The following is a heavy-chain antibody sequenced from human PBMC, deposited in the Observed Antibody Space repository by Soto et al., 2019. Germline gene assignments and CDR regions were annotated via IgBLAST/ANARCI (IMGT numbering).Heavy chain of an antibody. Sequence: PGGSLRLCCAASGFTVSRHSISWVRQAPGKGLEWVSVIYAAGSTYYADSVKGRFTISRDNSKNIVYLQMDSLRAEDTDVYYCARKAGPTQFYYDSWGQGIRVTVSS. CDR3: ARKAGPTQFYYDS. D-gene: IGHD4-4*01. V-gene: IGHV3-53*01. J-gene: IGHJ4*02. CDR1: GFTVSRHS. CDR2: IYAAGST.